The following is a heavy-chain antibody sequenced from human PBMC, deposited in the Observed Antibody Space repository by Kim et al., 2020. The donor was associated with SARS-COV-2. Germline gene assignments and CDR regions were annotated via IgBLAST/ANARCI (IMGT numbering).Heavy chain of an antibody. Sequence: GGSLRLSCAASGFNFNIYSMNWVRQAPGKGLEWVAYINADNTKHHADSVGGGFTISSDNASNSVYLQLNSLRDATATYYCAGSTDGYYDYWGPGGLVTVSS. CDR3: AGSTDGYYDY. J-gene: IGHJ4*02. V-gene: IGHV3-48*02. CDR2: INADNTK. CDR1: GFNFNIYS. D-gene: IGHD3-22*01.